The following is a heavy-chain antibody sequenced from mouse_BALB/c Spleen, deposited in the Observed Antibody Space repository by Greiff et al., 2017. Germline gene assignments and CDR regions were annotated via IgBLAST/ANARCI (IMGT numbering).Heavy chain of an antibody. CDR1: GFSLTSYG. CDR2: IWGGGST. J-gene: IGHJ1*01. Sequence: VQRVESGPGLVAPSQSLSITCTVSGFSLTSYGVHWVRQPPGKGLEWLGMIWGGGSTDYNSALKSRLSISKDNSKSQVFLKMNSLQTDDTAMYYWARNWYFDVWGAGTTVTVSS. CDR3: ARNWYFDV. V-gene: IGHV2-6-4*01.